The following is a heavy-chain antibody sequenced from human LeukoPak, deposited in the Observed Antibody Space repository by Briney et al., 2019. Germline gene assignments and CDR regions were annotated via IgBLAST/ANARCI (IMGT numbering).Heavy chain of an antibody. Sequence: PGGSLRLSCAASGFTFSKSWMAWVRHVPGKGLEWVANIKEDAGTKHYAGSVEGRFTISRDNAKNLVYLQMNSLRADDTAIYHCARDTVGVLDYWGQGALVTVSS. D-gene: IGHD2-21*01. CDR1: GFTFSKSW. CDR3: ARDTVGVLDY. V-gene: IGHV3-7*01. CDR2: IKEDAGTK. J-gene: IGHJ4*02.